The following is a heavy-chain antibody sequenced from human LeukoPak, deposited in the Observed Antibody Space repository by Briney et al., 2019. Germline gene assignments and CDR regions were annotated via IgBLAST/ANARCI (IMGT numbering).Heavy chain of an antibody. CDR3: ARGSGYYDTGSFSFVDN. J-gene: IGHJ4*02. V-gene: IGHV6-1*01. Sequence: SQTLSLTCAISGDSVSSDSAAWNWIRQSPSRGLEWLGRTYYRSQWYIDCAVSVKTRITINPDTSRNQFSLELKSVTPEDTGVYYCARGSGYYDTGSFSFVDNWGQGTLVTVSS. D-gene: IGHD3-22*01. CDR2: TYYRSQWYI. CDR1: GDSVSSDSAA.